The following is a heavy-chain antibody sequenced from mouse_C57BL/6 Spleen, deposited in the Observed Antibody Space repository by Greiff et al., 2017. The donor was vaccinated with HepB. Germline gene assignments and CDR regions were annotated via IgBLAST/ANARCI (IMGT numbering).Heavy chain of an antibody. D-gene: IGHD2-2*01. Sequence: QVQLQQSGAELVRPGASVKLSCKASGYTFTDYYINWVKQRPGQGLEWIARIYPGSGNTYYNEKFKGKATLTAEKSSSTAYMQLSSLTSEDSAVYFCARLYYGYDDYFDYWGQGTTLTVSS. J-gene: IGHJ2*01. CDR2: IYPGSGNT. CDR3: ARLYYGYDDYFDY. CDR1: GYTFTDYY. V-gene: IGHV1-76*01.